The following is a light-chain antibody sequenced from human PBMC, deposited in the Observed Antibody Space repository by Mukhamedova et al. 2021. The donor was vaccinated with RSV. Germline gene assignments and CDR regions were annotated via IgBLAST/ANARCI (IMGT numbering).Light chain of an antibody. CDR2: GAS. CDR1: QSVSSSY. J-gene: IGKJ2*03. CDR3: QQYGSSPPYS. Sequence: GERATLSCRASQSVSSSYLAWYQQKPGQAPRLLIYGASSRATGIPDRFSGSGSGTDFTLTISRLEPEDLAVYYCQQYGSSPPYSFG. V-gene: IGKV3-20*01.